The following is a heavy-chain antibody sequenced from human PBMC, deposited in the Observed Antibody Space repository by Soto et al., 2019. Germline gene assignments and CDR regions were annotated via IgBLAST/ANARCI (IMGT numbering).Heavy chain of an antibody. CDR3: ARDRKKYYYDSSGYYWSADAFDI. CDR1: GYSVSSNSAA. Sequence: PSQTLSLTCAISGYSVSSNSAAWNWIRQSPSRGLEWLGRTYYRSKWYNDYAVSVKSRITINPDTSKNQFSLQLNSVTPEDTAVYYCARDRKKYYYDSSGYYWSADAFDIWGQGTMVTVSS. D-gene: IGHD3-22*01. J-gene: IGHJ3*02. V-gene: IGHV6-1*01. CDR2: TYYRSKWYN.